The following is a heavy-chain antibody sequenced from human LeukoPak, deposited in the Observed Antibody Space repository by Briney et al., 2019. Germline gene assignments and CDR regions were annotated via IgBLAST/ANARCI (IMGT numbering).Heavy chain of an antibody. V-gene: IGHV4-59*04. CDR2: IYYSGST. D-gene: IGHD3-22*01. CDR1: GGSISSYY. J-gene: IGHJ3*02. Sequence: SETLSLTCTVSGGSISSYYWSWIRQPPGKGLEWIGYIYYSGSTYYNPSLKSRVTISVDTSKNQFSLKLSSVTAADTAVYYCARHIPPDYYDSSGYYPAGAFDIWGQGTMVTVSS. CDR3: ARHIPPDYYDSSGYYPAGAFDI.